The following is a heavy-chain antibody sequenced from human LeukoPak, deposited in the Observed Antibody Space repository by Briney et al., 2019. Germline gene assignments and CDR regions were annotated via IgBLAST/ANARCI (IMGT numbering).Heavy chain of an antibody. CDR3: ARDSRRELLHAFDI. CDR1: GGSISTYY. V-gene: IGHV4-59*01. J-gene: IGHJ3*02. CDR2: IDYSAST. Sequence: SETLSLTCTVSGGSISTYYWSWIRQPPGKGLEWIAYIDYSASTNYNPSLKSRVTISVDTSKNQFSLKLISVTAADTAVYYCARDSRRELLHAFDIWGQGTTVTVSS. D-gene: IGHD1-26*01.